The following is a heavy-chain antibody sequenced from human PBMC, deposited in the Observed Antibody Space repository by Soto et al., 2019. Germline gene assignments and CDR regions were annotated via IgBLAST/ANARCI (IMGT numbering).Heavy chain of an antibody. CDR3: ARVGRYYDSSGPFDY. V-gene: IGHV3-13*01. D-gene: IGHD3-22*01. J-gene: IGHJ4*02. Sequence: GGSLRLSCAASGFTFSSYDMHWVRQATGKGLEWVSAIGTAGDTYYPGSVKGRFTISRENAKNSLYLQMNSLRAEDTAVYYCARVGRYYDSSGPFDYWGQGTLVTVSS. CDR1: GFTFSSYD. CDR2: IGTAGDT.